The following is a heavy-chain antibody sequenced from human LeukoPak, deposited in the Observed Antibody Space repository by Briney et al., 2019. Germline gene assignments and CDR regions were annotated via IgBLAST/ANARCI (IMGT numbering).Heavy chain of an antibody. CDR1: GFTFSSYE. V-gene: IGHV3-48*03. J-gene: IGHJ4*02. Sequence: GGSLRLSCAASGFTFSSYEMNLVRQAPGKGLEGVSYISSSGSTIYYADSVKGRFTISRDNAKNSLYLQMNSLRAEDTAVYYCAREGSGSYYFDYWGQGTLVTISS. CDR3: AREGSGSYYFDY. D-gene: IGHD3-10*01. CDR2: ISSSGSTI.